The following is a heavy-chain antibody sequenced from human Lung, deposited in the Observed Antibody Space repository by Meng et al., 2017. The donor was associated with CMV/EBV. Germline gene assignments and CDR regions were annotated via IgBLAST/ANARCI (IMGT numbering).Heavy chain of an antibody. D-gene: IGHD6-19*01. CDR3: ARSSGWSRFDY. J-gene: IGHJ4*01. CDR2: INPNDDT. Sequence: QVQLVQSGAEVKKPGASVKVSCKASGYTFTSYGISWVRQAPGQGLEWMGWINPNDDTNYAQNFQGRVTMTRDMSINTIYMELSRLTSEDTAVYYCARSSGWSRFDYWGHGTLVTVSS. CDR1: GYTFTSYG. V-gene: IGHV1-2*02.